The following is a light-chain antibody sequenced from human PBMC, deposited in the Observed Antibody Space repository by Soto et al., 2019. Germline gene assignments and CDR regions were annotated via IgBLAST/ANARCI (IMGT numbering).Light chain of an antibody. V-gene: IGLV1-44*01. J-gene: IGLJ1*01. CDR1: STNIGGNA. CDR2: SNN. Sequence: QSVLTQQPSSSGAPGQRGTISCSVSSTNIGGNAVNWYQQLQGTAPQVLIYSNNQRPSGDPDRFSGCKSGTSASLAISGLQSEDEADYYCAAWDDSLNGYVFGTGTKVTVL. CDR3: AAWDDSLNGYV.